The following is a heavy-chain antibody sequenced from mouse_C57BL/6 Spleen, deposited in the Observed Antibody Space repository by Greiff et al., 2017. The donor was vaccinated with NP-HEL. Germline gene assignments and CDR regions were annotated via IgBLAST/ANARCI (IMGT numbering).Heavy chain of an antibody. CDR3: AREGTTVMDY. J-gene: IGHJ4*01. CDR1: GYTFTSYW. CDR2: IHPNSGST. D-gene: IGHD1-1*01. Sequence: QVQLQQPGAELVKPGASVKLSCKASGYTFTSYWMHWVKQRPGQGLEWIGMIHPNSGSTNYNEKFKSKATLTVDKSSSTDYMQLSSLTSEDSAVYYCAREGTTVMDYWGQGTSVTVSS. V-gene: IGHV1-64*01.